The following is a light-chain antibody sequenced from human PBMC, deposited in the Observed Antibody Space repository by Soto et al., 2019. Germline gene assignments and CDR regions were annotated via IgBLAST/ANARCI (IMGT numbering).Light chain of an antibody. CDR3: QQYNRWT. CDR2: DAS. J-gene: IGKJ1*01. CDR1: QTISSW. V-gene: IGKV1-5*01. Sequence: DIQLTQSPSFLSASVGDRVTITCRASQTISSWLAWYQQKPGKAPKLLIYDASSLESGVPSRFSGSGSGTEFTLTISSLQPDDFATYYCQQYNRWTFGQGTKVDIK.